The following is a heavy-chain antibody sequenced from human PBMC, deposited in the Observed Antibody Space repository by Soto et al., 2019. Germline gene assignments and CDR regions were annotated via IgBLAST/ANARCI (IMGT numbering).Heavy chain of an antibody. V-gene: IGHV3-30-3*01. J-gene: IGHJ5*01. D-gene: IGHD3-16*01. Sequence: QVQLVESGGGVVQPGRSLRLSCAASGFTFSSYAMHWVRQAPGKGLEWVAVISYDGSNKYYADSVKGRFTISRDNSKNTLYLKMNSLRAEDTAVYYCARGGSGPNNWNDSWGQGPLFTVPS. CDR3: ARGGSGPNNWNDS. CDR2: ISYDGSNK. CDR1: GFTFSSYA.